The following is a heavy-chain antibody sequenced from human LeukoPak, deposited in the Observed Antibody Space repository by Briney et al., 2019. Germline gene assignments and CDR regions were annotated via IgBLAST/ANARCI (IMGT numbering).Heavy chain of an antibody. J-gene: IGHJ4*02. CDR3: AKDLESTSCYGLDY. D-gene: IGHD2-2*01. CDR2: ISGSGGST. Sequence: GGSLRLSCAASGFTFSSYAMSWVRQAPGKGLEWVSAISGSGGSTYYADSVKGRFTISRDNSKNTLYLQMNSLRAEDTAVYYCAKDLESTSCYGLDYWGQGTLVTVSS. CDR1: GFTFSSYA. V-gene: IGHV3-23*01.